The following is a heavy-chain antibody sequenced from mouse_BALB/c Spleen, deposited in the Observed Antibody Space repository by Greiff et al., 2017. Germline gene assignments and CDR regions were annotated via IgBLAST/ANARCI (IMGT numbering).Heavy chain of an antibody. Sequence: QVQLQQSGAELVRPGASVTLSCKASGYTFTDYEMHWVKQTPVHGLEWIGAIDPETGGTAYNQKFKGKATLTADKSSSTAYMELRSLTSEDSAVYYCTRYYRYDGDAMDYWGQGTSVTVSS. J-gene: IGHJ4*01. V-gene: IGHV1-15*01. D-gene: IGHD2-14*01. CDR1: GYTFTDYE. CDR2: IDPETGGT. CDR3: TRYYRYDGDAMDY.